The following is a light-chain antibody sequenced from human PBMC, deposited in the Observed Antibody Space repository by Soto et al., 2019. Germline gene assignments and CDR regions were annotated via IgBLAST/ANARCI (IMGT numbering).Light chain of an antibody. Sequence: QPVLAQSRSVSGSPGQSVTISCTGTSTDFVSYNRVSWYQQPPGTAPKLMIYEVSKRPSGVPDRFSGSKSGNTASLTISGLQAADEPDYYCSLYTSENAYVFGTGTKVTVL. J-gene: IGLJ1*01. CDR1: STDFVSYNR. CDR2: EVS. V-gene: IGLV2-18*01. CDR3: SLYTSENAYV.